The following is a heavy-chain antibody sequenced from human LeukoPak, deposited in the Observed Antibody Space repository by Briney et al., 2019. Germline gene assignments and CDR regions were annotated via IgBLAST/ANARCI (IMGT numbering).Heavy chain of an antibody. V-gene: IGHV3-23*01. Sequence: GGSLRLSCAASGFTFSSYAMSWVRQAPGKGLEWVSAISGSGGSTYYADSVKGRFTISRDNSKNTLYLQMNSLRAEDTAVYYWAKDPQTGGSGAVRDYVAFNIWGKGKMVPVSS. D-gene: IGHD3-10*02. CDR1: GFTFSSYA. CDR3: AKDPQTGGSGAVRDYVAFNI. J-gene: IGHJ3*02. CDR2: ISGSGGST.